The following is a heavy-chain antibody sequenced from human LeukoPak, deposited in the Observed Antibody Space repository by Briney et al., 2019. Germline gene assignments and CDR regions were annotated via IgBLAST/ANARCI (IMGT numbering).Heavy chain of an antibody. J-gene: IGHJ4*02. Sequence: ASVKVSCKASGYTFTSYAISWVRQAPGQGLEWMGWISAYNGNTNYAQKLQGRITMTTDTSTSTAYMELRSLRSDDTAVYYCARAHEYYYDSSGYYPAFDYWGQGTLVTVSS. D-gene: IGHD3-22*01. V-gene: IGHV1-18*01. CDR3: ARAHEYYYDSSGYYPAFDY. CDR1: GYTFTSYA. CDR2: ISAYNGNT.